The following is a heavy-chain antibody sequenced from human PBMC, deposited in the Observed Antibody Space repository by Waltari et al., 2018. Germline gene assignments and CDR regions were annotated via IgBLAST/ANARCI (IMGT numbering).Heavy chain of an antibody. CDR3: AGRGDY. V-gene: IGHV4-39*07. J-gene: IGHJ4*02. Sequence: QLQLQESGSGLVKPSETLSLICTVPGGSISSRTSHWGWIRQPPGKGLEWIGAIFYGRGTYYNPSLKSRVTISLDTSKNQFSLKMTSVTAADTAVYYCAGRGDYWGQGILVTVSS. D-gene: IGHD3-10*01. CDR2: IFYGRGT. CDR1: GGSISSRTSH.